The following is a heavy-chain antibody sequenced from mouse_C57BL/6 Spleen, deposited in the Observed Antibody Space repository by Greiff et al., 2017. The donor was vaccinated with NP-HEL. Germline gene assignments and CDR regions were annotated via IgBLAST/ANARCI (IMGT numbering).Heavy chain of an antibody. J-gene: IGHJ4*01. V-gene: IGHV5-16*01. CDR2: INYDGSST. CDR1: GFTFSDYY. CDR3: ARAIYYRGAMDY. D-gene: IGHD2-12*01. Sequence: EVKLMESEGGLVQPGSSMKLSCTASGFTFSDYYMAWVRQVPEKGLEWVANINYDGSSTYYLDSLKSRFIISRDNAKNILYLQMSSLKSEDTATYYCARAIYYRGAMDYWGQGTSVTVSS.